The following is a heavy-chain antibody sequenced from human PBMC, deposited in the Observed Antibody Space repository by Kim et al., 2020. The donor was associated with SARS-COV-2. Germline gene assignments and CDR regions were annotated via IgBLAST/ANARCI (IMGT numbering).Heavy chain of an antibody. Sequence: GGSLRLSCAASGFTFDDYAMHWVRQAPGKGLEWVSGISWNSCSIGYADSVKGRFTISRDNAKNSLYLQMNSLRAEDTALYYCHTIWFREGVYGVDVWGQGTTVTVCS. V-gene: IGHV3-9*01. CDR3: HTIWFREGVYGVDV. CDR1: GFTFDDYA. D-gene: IGHD3-10*01. J-gene: IGHJ6*02. CDR2: ISWNSCSI.